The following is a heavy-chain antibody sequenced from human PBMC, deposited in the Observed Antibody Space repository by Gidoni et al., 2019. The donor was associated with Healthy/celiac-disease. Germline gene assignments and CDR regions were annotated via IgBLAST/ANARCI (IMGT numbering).Heavy chain of an antibody. V-gene: IGHV4-38-2*01. Sequence: QVQLQESGPGLVKPSETLSLTCAVSGYSISSGYYWGWIRQPPGKGLEWIGSIYHSGSTYYNPSLKSRVTISVDTSKNQFSLKLSSVTAADTAVYYCARSWSSSWYDAEYFQHWGQGTLVTVSS. CDR1: GYSISSGYY. D-gene: IGHD6-13*01. J-gene: IGHJ1*01. CDR2: IYHSGST. CDR3: ARSWSSSWYDAEYFQH.